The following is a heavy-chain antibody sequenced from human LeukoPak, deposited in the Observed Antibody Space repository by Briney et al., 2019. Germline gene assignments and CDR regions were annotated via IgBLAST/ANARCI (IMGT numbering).Heavy chain of an antibody. V-gene: IGHV4-59*01. Sequence: SETLSLTCTVSGVSISNYYWSWIRQPPGKGLEWIGYIYYSGRTNYNPSLKSRVTISMDTSKNHFSLTLSSVTAADTALYYCARGAERLTATPFDYWGQGTLITVSS. J-gene: IGHJ4*02. CDR3: ARGAERLTATPFDY. D-gene: IGHD2-21*02. CDR1: GVSISNYY. CDR2: IYYSGRT.